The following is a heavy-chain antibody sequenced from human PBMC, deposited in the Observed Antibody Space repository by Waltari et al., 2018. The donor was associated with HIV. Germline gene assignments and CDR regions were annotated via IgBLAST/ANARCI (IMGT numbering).Heavy chain of an antibody. CDR3: ASARETMGVDFDS. D-gene: IGHD3-16*01. J-gene: IGHJ4*02. CDR2: IIPLSNTP. Sequence: QVQLVQSGAEVKKPGSSVKVSCKASGGAFSSYTINWVRKAPGQGLEWLGRIIPLSNTPNNAQKFQGRVTLTADKSTSTAYMELTSLRSDDTAVYYCASARETMGVDFDSWGLGTLVTVSS. CDR1: GGAFSSYT. V-gene: IGHV1-69*08.